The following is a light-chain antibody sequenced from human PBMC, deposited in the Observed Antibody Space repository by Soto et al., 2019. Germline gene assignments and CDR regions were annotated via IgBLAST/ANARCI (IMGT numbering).Light chain of an antibody. V-gene: IGLV1-44*01. CDR1: SSNIGINA. Sequence: QSVLTQPPSASGTPGQTITISCSGSSSNIGINAVSWFQHLPGTAPKLLIFTNNHRPSGVPDRFSGSKSGTAASLAISGLQSEDEGDYYCAAWDDSLNGWVFGGGTKLTVL. CDR2: TNN. CDR3: AAWDDSLNGWV. J-gene: IGLJ3*02.